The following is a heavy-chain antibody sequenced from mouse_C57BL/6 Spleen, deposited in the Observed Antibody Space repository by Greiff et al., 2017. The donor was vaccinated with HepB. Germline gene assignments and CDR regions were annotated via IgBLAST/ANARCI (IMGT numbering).Heavy chain of an antibody. CDR2: ILPGSGST. D-gene: IGHD1-1*01. CDR3: ARGLDYYGSSSSRFAY. J-gene: IGHJ3*01. V-gene: IGHV1-9*01. Sequence: QVQLQQSGAELMKPGASVKLSCKATGYTFTGYWIEWVKQRPGHGLEWIGEILPGSGSTNYNEKFKGKATFTADTSSNTAYMQLSSLTTEDSAIYYCARGLDYYGSSSSRFAYWGQGTLVTVSA. CDR1: GYTFTGYW.